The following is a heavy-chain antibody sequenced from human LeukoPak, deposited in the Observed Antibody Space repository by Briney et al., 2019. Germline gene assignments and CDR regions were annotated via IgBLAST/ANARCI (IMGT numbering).Heavy chain of an antibody. V-gene: IGHV3-53*01. Sequence: GGSLRLPCAASGFTVSSNYMSWVRQAPGKGLEWVSVNYIGGSTYYADSVKGRFTISRDNSKNTLYLQMNSLRAEDTAVYYCARGGRVVSLAETYFDYWGQGTLVTVSS. J-gene: IGHJ4*02. D-gene: IGHD1-26*01. CDR2: NYIGGST. CDR1: GFTVSSNY. CDR3: ARGGRVVSLAETYFDY.